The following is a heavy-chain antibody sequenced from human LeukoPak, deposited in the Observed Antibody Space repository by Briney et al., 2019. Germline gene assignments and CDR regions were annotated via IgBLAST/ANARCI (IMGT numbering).Heavy chain of an antibody. CDR2: MNPNSGNT. CDR3: ARFKATYYYDSSGYLNPDY. CDR1: GYTFTSYD. D-gene: IGHD3-22*01. J-gene: IGHJ4*02. V-gene: IGHV1-8*01. Sequence: ASVKVSCKASGYTFTSYDINSVRQATGQGLEWMGWMNPNSGNTGYAQKFQGRVTMTKNTSISTAYMELSSLSSEDTAVYYCARFKATYYYDSSGYLNPDYWGQGTLVTVSS.